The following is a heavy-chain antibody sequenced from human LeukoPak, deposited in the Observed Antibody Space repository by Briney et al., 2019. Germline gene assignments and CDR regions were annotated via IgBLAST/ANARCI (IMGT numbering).Heavy chain of an antibody. Sequence: GGSLRLSCAASGLRFYEVLHWVRPAPGEGLEWVPGVSWNSCSIGYADSVKGRFTISRDNAKNPLYLQMNGLRAEDTALYYCANENPSYGSGTRGGIDIWGQGTMVTVSS. J-gene: IGHJ3*02. V-gene: IGHV3-9*01. CDR3: ANENPSYGSGTRGGIDI. CDR2: VSWNSCSI. D-gene: IGHD3-10*01. CDR1: GLRFYEV.